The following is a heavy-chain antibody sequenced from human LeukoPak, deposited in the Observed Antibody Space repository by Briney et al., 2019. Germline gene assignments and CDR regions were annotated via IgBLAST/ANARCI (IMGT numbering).Heavy chain of an antibody. D-gene: IGHD5-12*01. CDR1: GGSISSYY. CDR3: ARDRFPWRPSPGIVATPTGLLDY. Sequence: PSETLSLTCTVSGGSISSYYWSWIRQPPGKGLEWIGYIYYSGSTNYNPSLKSRVTISVDTSKNQFSLKLSSVTAADTAVYYCARDRFPWRPSPGIVATPTGLLDYWGQGTLVTVSS. J-gene: IGHJ4*02. CDR2: IYYSGST. V-gene: IGHV4-59*01.